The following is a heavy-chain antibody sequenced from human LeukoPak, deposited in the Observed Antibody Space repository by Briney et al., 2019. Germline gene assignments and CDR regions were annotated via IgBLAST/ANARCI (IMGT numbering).Heavy chain of an antibody. CDR1: GFTFSSYE. D-gene: IGHD3-22*01. CDR3: ASDYYDMSQY. Sequence: GGSLRLSCAASGFTFSSYEMNWVRQAPGKGLEWVSYISSTGSTIYYANSVKGRFTISRDNSKNSLYLQMNSLRAEDTAVYYCASDYYDMSQYWGQGTLVTAYS. V-gene: IGHV3-48*03. CDR2: ISSTGSTI. J-gene: IGHJ4*02.